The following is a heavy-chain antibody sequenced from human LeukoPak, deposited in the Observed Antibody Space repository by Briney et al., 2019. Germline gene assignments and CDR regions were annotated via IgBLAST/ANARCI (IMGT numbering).Heavy chain of an antibody. CDR1: GYTFTSYG. CDR2: ISAYNGNT. Sequence: ASVKVSCKASGYTFTSYGISWVRQAPGQGLEWMGWISAYNGNTNYAQKLQGRVTMTRNTSISTAYMELSSLRSEDTAVYYCAGEDIGFDYWGQGTLVTVSS. J-gene: IGHJ4*02. CDR3: AGEDIGFDY. V-gene: IGHV1-18*01. D-gene: IGHD2-15*01.